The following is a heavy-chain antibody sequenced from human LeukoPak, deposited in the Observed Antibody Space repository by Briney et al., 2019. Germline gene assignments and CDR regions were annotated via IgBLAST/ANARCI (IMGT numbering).Heavy chain of an antibody. D-gene: IGHD3-22*01. V-gene: IGHV3-74*01. CDR3: TRGYYYDSSGYRAFDI. CDR2: IKSDGSST. J-gene: IGHJ3*02. Sequence: GGSLRLSCAASGFTFSSYWMHWVRQAPGKGLVWASRIKSDGSSTSYADSVKGRFTISRDNAKNTLYLQLNSLRAEDTAVYYCTRGYYYDSSGYRAFDIWGQGTMVTVSS. CDR1: GFTFSSYW.